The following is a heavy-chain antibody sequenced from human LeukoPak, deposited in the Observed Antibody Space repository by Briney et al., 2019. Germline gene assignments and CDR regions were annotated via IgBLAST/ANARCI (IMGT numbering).Heavy chain of an antibody. D-gene: IGHD3-22*01. CDR1: GGSFSGYY. Sequence: SETLSLTCAVYGGSFSGYYWSWIRQPPGKGLEWIGEINHSGSTNCNPSLKSRVTISVDTSKNQFSLKLSSVTAADTAVYYCARGNSSGYYQDYWGQGTLVTVSS. CDR2: INHSGST. CDR3: ARGNSSGYYQDY. J-gene: IGHJ4*02. V-gene: IGHV4-34*01.